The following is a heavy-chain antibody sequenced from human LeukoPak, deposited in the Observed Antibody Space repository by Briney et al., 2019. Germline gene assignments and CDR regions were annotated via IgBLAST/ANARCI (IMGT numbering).Heavy chain of an antibody. J-gene: IGHJ3*02. CDR1: GYSFTSYW. V-gene: IGHV5-51*01. CDR2: IYPGDSDT. CDR3: ARRAEGLDDAFDI. Sequence: GESLKISCKGSGYSFTSYWIGWVRQMPGKGLEWMGIIYPGDSDTRYSPSFQGQVTISADKSISTAYLQWSSLKASNTAMYYCARRAEGLDDAFDIWGQGTMVTVSS. D-gene: IGHD6-19*01.